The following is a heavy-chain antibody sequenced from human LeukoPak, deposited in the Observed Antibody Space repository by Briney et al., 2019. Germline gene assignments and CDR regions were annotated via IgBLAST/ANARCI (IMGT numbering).Heavy chain of an antibody. D-gene: IGHD6-19*01. CDR3: ARDSSGRFDY. J-gene: IGHJ4*02. V-gene: IGHV3-21*01. CDR2: ISSSSSYI. CDR1: GFTFSSYS. Sequence: GGSLRLSCAAAGFTFSSYSMNWVRQAPGKGLEWVSSISSSSSYIYYADSVKGRFTISRDNAKNSLYLQMNSLRAEDTAVYYCARDSSGRFDYWGQGTLVTVSS.